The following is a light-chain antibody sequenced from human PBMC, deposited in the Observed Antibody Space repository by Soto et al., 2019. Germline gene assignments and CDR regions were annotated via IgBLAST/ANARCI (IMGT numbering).Light chain of an antibody. V-gene: IGKV3-15*01. CDR1: QSVSSN. CDR3: QQHNNWPPWT. Sequence: EIVMTQSPATLSVSPGERATLSCRASQSVSSNLAWYQPKPGQAPRLLMYGASTRATGIPDRFSGSGSGTEFTLTISRLQSEDFAVYYCQQHNNWPPWTFGQGTKVEIK. CDR2: GAS. J-gene: IGKJ1*01.